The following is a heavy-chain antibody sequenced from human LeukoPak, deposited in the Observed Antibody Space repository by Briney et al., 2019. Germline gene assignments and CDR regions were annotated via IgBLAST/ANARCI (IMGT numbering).Heavy chain of an antibody. D-gene: IGHD3-10*01. J-gene: IGHJ4*01. CDR3: AKRSLPGSGSPPYFDY. CDR1: GFTFSTYG. V-gene: IGHV3-23*01. Sequence: PGGSLRLSCAASGFTFSTYGMSWVRQAPGKGLEWVSAISGGSTFYADSVRGRFTISRDNSKNTLYLQMNSLRVEDTAVYYCAKRSLPGSGSPPYFDYWGQGTLVTVSS. CDR2: ISGGST.